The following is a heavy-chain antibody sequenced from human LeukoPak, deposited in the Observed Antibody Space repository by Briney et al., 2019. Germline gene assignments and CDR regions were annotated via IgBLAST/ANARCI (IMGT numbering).Heavy chain of an antibody. D-gene: IGHD2-21*01. V-gene: IGHV4-59*01. CDR1: GGSIASYY. CDR3: ARSMGYYYYYGMDV. Sequence: SETLSLTCTVSGGSIASYYWSWLRQPPGKGLEWIAYIYYSGSTHYNPSLKSRVTISVDTSKNQFSLKLSSVTAADTAVYYCARSMGYYYYYGMDVWGQGTTVTVSS. CDR2: IYYSGST. J-gene: IGHJ6*02.